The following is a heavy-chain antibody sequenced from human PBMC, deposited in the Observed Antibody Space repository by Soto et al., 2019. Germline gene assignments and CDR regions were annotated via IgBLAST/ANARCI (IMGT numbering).Heavy chain of an antibody. Sequence: GASVKVSCKASGGTFSSYAISWVRQAPGQGLEWMGGIIPIFGTANYAQKFQGRVTITADESTSTAYMELSSLRSEDTAVYYCSSAVVVVAAAHSYGMDVWGQGTTVTVSS. CDR1: GGTFSSYA. J-gene: IGHJ6*02. CDR3: SSAVVVVAAAHSYGMDV. D-gene: IGHD2-15*01. CDR2: IIPIFGTA. V-gene: IGHV1-69*13.